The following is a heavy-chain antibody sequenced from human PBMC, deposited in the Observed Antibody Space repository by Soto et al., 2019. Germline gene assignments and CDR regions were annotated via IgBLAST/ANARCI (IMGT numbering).Heavy chain of an antibody. CDR3: AGTTSHQWYYMDV. Sequence: PSQTLSLTCVISGDSVSSNSAAWNWIRQSPSRGLEWLARTCYRSRWYNDYAVSVRSRITVNPDTSKNQFSLQLTSVTPEDTAVYYCAGTTSHQWYYMDVWGKGTTVTVSS. CDR1: GDSVSSNSAA. D-gene: IGHD1-7*01. V-gene: IGHV6-1*01. CDR2: TCYRSRWYN. J-gene: IGHJ6*03.